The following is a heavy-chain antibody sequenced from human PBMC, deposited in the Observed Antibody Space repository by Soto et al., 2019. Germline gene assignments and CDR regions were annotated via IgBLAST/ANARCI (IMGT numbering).Heavy chain of an antibody. CDR3: ARDPAP. CDR2: IYNSGTT. Sequence: QVQLQESGPGLVKPSETLSLTCTVSGGSITRGGYYWSWIRQHPGRGLEWIGYIYNSGTTYYNPSLKSRVTISVDTSKNQFSLKLTSVTAAATAVYYCARDPAPWGQGTLVTVSS. J-gene: IGHJ5*02. V-gene: IGHV4-31*03. CDR1: GGSITRGGYY.